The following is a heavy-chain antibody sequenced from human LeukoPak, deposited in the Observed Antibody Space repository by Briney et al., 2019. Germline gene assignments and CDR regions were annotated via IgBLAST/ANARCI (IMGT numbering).Heavy chain of an antibody. CDR3: SRHIVGARTYFDY. CDR2: ITSKAYGATT. D-gene: IGHD1-26*01. J-gene: IGHJ4*02. CDR1: GFTFGDYA. Sequence: GGSLRLSCTAPGFTFGDYAMSWVRQAPGKGLEWVGFITSKAYGATTDYVASVKGRFTISRDDSKSIAYLQMNSLKTEDTAVYYCSRHIVGARTYFDYWGQGALVTVSS. V-gene: IGHV3-49*04.